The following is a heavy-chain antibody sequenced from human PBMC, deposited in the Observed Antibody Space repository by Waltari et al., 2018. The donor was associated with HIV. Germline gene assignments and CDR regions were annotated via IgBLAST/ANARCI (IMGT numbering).Heavy chain of an antibody. Sequence: QVQLVESGGGVVQPGRSLRLSCAASGFTFGTFAMHWVRQAPGKGLEWVAVIWYDGENKYYADSVKGRFTISRDNSKNTLYLQMNSLRVEDTAVYYCARGGYYYDISGYYHYWGQGTLVTVSS. J-gene: IGHJ4*02. CDR3: ARGGYYYDISGYYHY. CDR2: IWYDGENK. CDR1: GFTFGTFA. V-gene: IGHV3-33*01. D-gene: IGHD3-22*01.